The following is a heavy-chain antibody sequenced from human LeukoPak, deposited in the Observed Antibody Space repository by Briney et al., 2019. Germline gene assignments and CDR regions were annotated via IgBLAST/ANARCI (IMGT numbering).Heavy chain of an antibody. V-gene: IGHV4-34*01. CDR2: INHSGST. CDR3: ARRYSSGWYDFDY. D-gene: IGHD6-19*01. J-gene: IGHJ4*02. Sequence: SETLSLTCAVYGGSFSGYYWSWIRQPPGKGLEWIGEINHSGSTNYNPSLKSRVTISVDTSKNQFSLKLSSVTAADTAVYYCARRYSSGWYDFDYWGQGTLVTVSS. CDR1: GGSFSGYY.